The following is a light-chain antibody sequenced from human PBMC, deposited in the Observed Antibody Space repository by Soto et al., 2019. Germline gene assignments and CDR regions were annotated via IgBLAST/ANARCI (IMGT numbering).Light chain of an antibody. V-gene: IGLV1-40*01. Sequence: QSVLTQPPSVSGAPGQRVTISCTGSSSNIGAGYDVHWYQQLPGTAPKILIYGNSNRPSGVPDRFSGSKSGTSASLAITGLQAEDGADYYCQSYYSSLSGSVFGTGTKVTLL. J-gene: IGLJ1*01. CDR1: SSNIGAGYD. CDR3: QSYYSSLSGSV. CDR2: GNS.